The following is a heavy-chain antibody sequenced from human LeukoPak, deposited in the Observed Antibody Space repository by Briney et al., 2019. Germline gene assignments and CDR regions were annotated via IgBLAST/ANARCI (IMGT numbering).Heavy chain of an antibody. J-gene: IGHJ3*02. V-gene: IGHV3-30-3*01. CDR1: GFTFSSYA. CDR3: ARVGSTYYDAFDI. CDR2: ISYDGSNK. D-gene: IGHD2-15*01. Sequence: GGSLRLSCAASGFTFSSYAMHWVRQAPGKGLEWVAVISYDGSNKYYADSVKGRFTISRDNAKNSLYLQMNSLRAEDTAVYYCARVGSTYYDAFDIWGQGTMVTVSS.